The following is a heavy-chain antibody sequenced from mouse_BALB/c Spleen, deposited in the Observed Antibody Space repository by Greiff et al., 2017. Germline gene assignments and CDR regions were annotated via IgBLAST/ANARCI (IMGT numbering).Heavy chain of an antibody. CDR3: ARDCGPLGRLPAY. CDR2: IWAGGST. Sequence: QVQLQQSGPGLVAPSQSLYITCTVSGFSLTSSGVPWVRQPPGKGLEWLGVIWAGGSTNYNSALMSRLSISKDNSKSQVFLRMNSLQTDDTAMYYCARDCGPLGRLPAYWGQGTLVTVAA. CDR1: GFSLTSSG. D-gene: IGHD1-2*01. J-gene: IGHJ3*01. V-gene: IGHV2-9*02.